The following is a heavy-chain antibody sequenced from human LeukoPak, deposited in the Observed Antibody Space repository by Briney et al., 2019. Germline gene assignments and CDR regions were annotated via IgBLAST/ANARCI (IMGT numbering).Heavy chain of an antibody. Sequence: SVKVSCKASGGTFSSYTISWVRRAPGQGLEWMGRIIPILGIANYAQKFQGRVTITADKSTSTAYMELSSLRSEDTAVYYCARDLPYSVRWSILDYWGQGTLVTVSS. CDR3: ARDLPYSVRWSILDY. CDR2: IIPILGIA. J-gene: IGHJ4*02. CDR1: GGTFSSYT. D-gene: IGHD2-21*01. V-gene: IGHV1-69*04.